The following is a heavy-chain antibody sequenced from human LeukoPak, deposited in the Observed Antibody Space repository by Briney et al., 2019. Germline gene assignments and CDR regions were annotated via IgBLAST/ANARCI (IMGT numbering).Heavy chain of an antibody. Sequence: PGGSLRLSCAASGFTVSSNYMSRVRQAPGKGLEWVSVIYSGGSTYYADSVKGRFTISRDNSKNTLFLRMNSLRAEDTAVYYCARVRAAAGSEAFDVWGQGTMVTVSS. J-gene: IGHJ3*01. V-gene: IGHV3-53*01. CDR3: ARVRAAAGSEAFDV. D-gene: IGHD6-13*01. CDR1: GFTVSSNY. CDR2: IYSGGST.